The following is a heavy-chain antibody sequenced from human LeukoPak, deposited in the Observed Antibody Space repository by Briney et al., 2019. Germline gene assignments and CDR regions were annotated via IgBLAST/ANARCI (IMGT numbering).Heavy chain of an antibody. D-gene: IGHD4-23*01. Sequence: GGSLRLSCAASGFTFSSYAMSWVRQAPGKGLEWVSAISGSGGSTYYADSVKGRFTISRDNSKNTLYLQMNSLRAEDTAVYYCAKTLDYGGNLGRCWGCGATGYYFDYWGQGTLVTVSS. CDR2: ISGSGGST. CDR1: GFTFSSYA. CDR3: AKTLDYGGNLGRCWGCGATGYYFDY. V-gene: IGHV3-23*01. J-gene: IGHJ4*02.